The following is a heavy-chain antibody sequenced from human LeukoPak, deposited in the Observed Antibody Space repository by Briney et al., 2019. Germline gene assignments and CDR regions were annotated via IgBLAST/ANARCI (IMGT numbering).Heavy chain of an antibody. CDR2: INTYKGDT. V-gene: IGHV1-18*01. CDR3: AREFGHCYGDNCFYFFDT. J-gene: IGHJ4*02. D-gene: IGHD4-23*01. Sequence: ASVKVSCKASGYTLTNYNISWVRQAPGQRLEWMGWINTYKGDTLYAQKLQGRVTMTADTSTNTAYMELRSLRFDDTAVYYCAREFGHCYGDNCFYFFDTWGQGSRVTVSS. CDR1: GYTLTNYN.